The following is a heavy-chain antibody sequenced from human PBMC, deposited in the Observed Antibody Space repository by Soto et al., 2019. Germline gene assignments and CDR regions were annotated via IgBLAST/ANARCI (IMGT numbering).Heavy chain of an antibody. CDR3: AYGGSCDY. J-gene: IGHJ4*02. D-gene: IGHD1-26*01. Sequence: EVQLVESGGGLVQPGGSLRLSCAASGFSFNTYEMNWVRQAPGKGLEWVSYISSSGSTIYYADSVKGRFTVSRDNGKNSLYLQMNSLRAEDAAVYYCAYGGSCDYWGQGTQVTVSS. CDR1: GFSFNTYE. V-gene: IGHV3-48*03. CDR2: ISSSGSTI.